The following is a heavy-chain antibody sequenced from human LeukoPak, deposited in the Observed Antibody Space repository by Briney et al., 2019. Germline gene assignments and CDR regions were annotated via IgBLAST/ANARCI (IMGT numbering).Heavy chain of an antibody. D-gene: IGHD4-17*01. CDR3: AGRYGDYYYYYMDV. CDR2: IYYSGGT. V-gene: IGHV4-39*07. J-gene: IGHJ6*03. CDR1: GGSISNSNYY. Sequence: SETLSPTCTVSGGSISNSNYYWGWIRQPPGKGLEGIGSIYYSGGTYYNPSLKSRFTISVDTSKNQSYLKLSSVPAADTAVYYCAGRYGDYYYYYMDVWGKGHTVPVSS.